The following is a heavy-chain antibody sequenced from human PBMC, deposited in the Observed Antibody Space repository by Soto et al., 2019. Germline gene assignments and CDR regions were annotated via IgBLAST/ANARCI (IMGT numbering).Heavy chain of an antibody. CDR2: ISYDGSNK. CDR1: GFTFSSYA. V-gene: IGHV3-30-3*01. Sequence: GGSLRLSCAASGFTFSSYAMHWVRQAPGKGLEWVAVISYDGSNKYYADSVKGRFTISRDHSKNTLYLQMNSLRAEDTAVYYCARVQDMLDYYFDYWGQGTLVTVSS. J-gene: IGHJ4*02. D-gene: IGHD2-8*01. CDR3: ARVQDMLDYYFDY.